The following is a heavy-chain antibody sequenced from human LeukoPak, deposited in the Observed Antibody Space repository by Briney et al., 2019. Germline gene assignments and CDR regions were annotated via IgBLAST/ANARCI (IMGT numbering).Heavy chain of an antibody. CDR2: ISYDGSNK. D-gene: IGHD2-15*01. CDR3: AKESEGWWFRP. CDR1: GFTFSSYG. J-gene: IGHJ5*02. Sequence: SGGSLRLSCAASGFTFSSYGMHWVRQAPGKGLEWVAVISYDGSNKYYADSVKGRFTISRDNSKNTLYLQMNSLRAEDTAVYYFAKESEGWWFRPWGQGGQLTVSS. V-gene: IGHV3-30*18.